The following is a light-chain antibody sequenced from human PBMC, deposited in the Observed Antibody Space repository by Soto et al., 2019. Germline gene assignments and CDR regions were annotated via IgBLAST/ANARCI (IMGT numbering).Light chain of an antibody. V-gene: IGKV3-20*01. CDR3: QQYGSSQA. CDR2: GAS. J-gene: IGKJ1*01. CDR1: QSDSSSY. Sequence: EMELTQSLGTMSLSPGERANLSCRASQSDSSSYLAWYQQKPDQPPKLLIYGASSRATGIPDRLSGSGSGKDFPLTICRLEPEVFAVYYCQQYGSSQAFGQGTQVDIK.